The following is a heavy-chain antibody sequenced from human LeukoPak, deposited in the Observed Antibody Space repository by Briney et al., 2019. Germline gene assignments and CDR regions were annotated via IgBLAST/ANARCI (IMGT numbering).Heavy chain of an antibody. J-gene: IGHJ4*02. CDR1: GFTFSSYS. CDR3: ARDRGYCSGGSCYENDY. D-gene: IGHD2-15*01. CDR2: ISNSSSYI. V-gene: IGHV3-21*01. Sequence: GGSLRLSCAASGFTFSSYSMNWVRQAPGKGLEWVSSISNSSSYIYYADSVKGRFTISRDNAKNSLYLQMNSLRAEDTAVYYCARDRGYCSGGSCYENDYWGQGTLVTVSS.